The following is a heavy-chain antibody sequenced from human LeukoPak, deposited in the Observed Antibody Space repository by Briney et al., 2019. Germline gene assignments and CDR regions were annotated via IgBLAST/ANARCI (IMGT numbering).Heavy chain of an antibody. CDR2: ISSSGNYL. V-gene: IGHV3-21*01. J-gene: IGHJ4*02. CDR1: GFTFSTYT. D-gene: IGHD3-10*01. CDR3: AREPDITMLRGVSLKFDS. Sequence: GGSLRLSRAASGFTFSTYTMSWVRQAPGKGLEWVSSISSSGNYLFYVDSVKGRFTISRDNAKNSLYLQMNSLRDEDTAVYYCAREPDITMLRGVSLKFDSWGQGTLVTVSS.